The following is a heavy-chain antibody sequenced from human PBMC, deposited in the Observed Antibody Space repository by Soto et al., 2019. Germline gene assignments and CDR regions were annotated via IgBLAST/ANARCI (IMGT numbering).Heavy chain of an antibody. CDR1: GGSFSGYY. D-gene: IGHD5-18*01. CDR3: ARGIPIAMVTGGNWFDP. Sequence: SETLSLPCAVYGGSFSGYYWSWIRQPTGKGLEWIGEINHSGSTNYNPSLKSRVTISVDTSKNQFSLKLSSVTAADTAVYYCARGIPIAMVTGGNWFDPWGQGTLVTVSS. V-gene: IGHV4-34*01. CDR2: INHSGST. J-gene: IGHJ5*02.